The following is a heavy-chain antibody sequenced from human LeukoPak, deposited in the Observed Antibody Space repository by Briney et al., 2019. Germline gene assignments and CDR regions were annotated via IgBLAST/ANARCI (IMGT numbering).Heavy chain of an antibody. CDR3: ARGPRFLEWLPYYYYYYGMDV. CDR2: IIPIFGTA. Sequence: SVTVSCKASGGTFSSYAISWVRQATGQGLEWMGGIIPIFGTANYAQKFQGRVTITADESTSTAYMGLSSLRSEDTAVYYCARGPRFLEWLPYYYYYYGMDVWGQGTTVTVSS. D-gene: IGHD3-3*01. V-gene: IGHV1-69*13. CDR1: GGTFSSYA. J-gene: IGHJ6*02.